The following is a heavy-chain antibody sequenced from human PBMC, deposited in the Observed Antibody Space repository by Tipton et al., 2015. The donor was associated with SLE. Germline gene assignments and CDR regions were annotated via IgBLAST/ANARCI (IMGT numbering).Heavy chain of an antibody. D-gene: IGHD3-3*01. V-gene: IGHV3-20*04. CDR2: INWNGGST. Sequence: SLRLSCAASGFTFDDYGMSWVRQAPGKGLEWVSGINWNGGSTGYADSVKGRFTISRDNAKNSLYLQMNSLRAEDTALYYCAKDGRFFYFDYWGQGTLVTVSS. CDR3: AKDGRFFYFDY. CDR1: GFTFDDYG. J-gene: IGHJ4*02.